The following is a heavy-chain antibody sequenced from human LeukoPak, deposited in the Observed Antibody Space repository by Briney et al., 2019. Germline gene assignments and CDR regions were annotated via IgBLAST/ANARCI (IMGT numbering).Heavy chain of an antibody. D-gene: IGHD3-9*01. CDR1: GFTFSIYW. V-gene: IGHV3-7*01. CDR2: IKQDGSEK. CDR3: AREEGLRCFDCRMDV. Sequence: GGSLRLPCAASGFTFSIYWMSWVRQAPGKGLEWVANIKQDGSEKYYVDSVKGRFTISRDNAKNSLYLQMNSLRAEDTAVYYCAREEGLRCFDCRMDVWGQGNTVTVSS. J-gene: IGHJ6*02.